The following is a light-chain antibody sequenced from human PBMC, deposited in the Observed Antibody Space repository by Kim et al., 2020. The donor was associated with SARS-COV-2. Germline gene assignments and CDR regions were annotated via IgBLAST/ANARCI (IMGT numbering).Light chain of an antibody. CDR3: QAWDSGTMV. Sequence: SVSPGQTASITCSGHQLGDKYACWYQQRPGQPPVVVIYEDTKRPSGIPERFSGSNSGNTATLTISGTQTMDEAVYYCQAWDSGTMVFGGGTQLTVL. CDR1: QLGDKY. CDR2: EDT. J-gene: IGLJ2*01. V-gene: IGLV3-1*01.